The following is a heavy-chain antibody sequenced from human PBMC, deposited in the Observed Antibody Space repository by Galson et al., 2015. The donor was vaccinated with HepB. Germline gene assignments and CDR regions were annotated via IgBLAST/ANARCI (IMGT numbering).Heavy chain of an antibody. CDR1: GGSISSYY. V-gene: IGHV4-59*08. Sequence: ETLSLTCTVSGGSISSYYWSWIRQPPGKGLEWIGYIYYSGSTNYNPSLKSRVTISVDTSKNQFSLKLSSVTAADTAVYYCARLDLDGYNPPVDVWGQETTVTVSS. CDR3: ARLDLDGYNPPVDV. J-gene: IGHJ6*02. D-gene: IGHD5-24*01. CDR2: IYYSGST.